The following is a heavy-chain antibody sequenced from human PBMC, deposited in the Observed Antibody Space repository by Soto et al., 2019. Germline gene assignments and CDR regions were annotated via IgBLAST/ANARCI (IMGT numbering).Heavy chain of an antibody. Sequence: QVQLVESGGGVVQPGRSLRLSCAASGFTFSSYGMHWVRQAPGKGLGWVAVISYDGSNKYCADSVKGRFTISRDNSKNTLYMQMNSLRTEDTAVYYCAKPIVAMTKFGAFDIWGPGTIVTVS. CDR1: GFTFSSYG. CDR2: ISYDGSNK. D-gene: IGHD5-12*01. V-gene: IGHV3-30*18. J-gene: IGHJ3*02. CDR3: AKPIVAMTKFGAFDI.